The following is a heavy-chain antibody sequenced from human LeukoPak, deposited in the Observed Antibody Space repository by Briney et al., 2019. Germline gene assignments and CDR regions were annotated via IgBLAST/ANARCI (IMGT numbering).Heavy chain of an antibody. J-gene: IGHJ5*02. D-gene: IGHD3-9*01. CDR1: GFTFNEYG. CDR3: ARVIGGIRYFDWYNWFDP. Sequence: GGSLRLSCAASGFTFNEYGMSWVRQTPGKGLEWVSGIDWNGDTGYADSVKGRFTISRNNAKNSLYLQMNSLRAEDTAVYYCARVIGGIRYFDWYNWFDPWGQGTLVTVSS. CDR2: IDWNGDT. V-gene: IGHV3-20*04.